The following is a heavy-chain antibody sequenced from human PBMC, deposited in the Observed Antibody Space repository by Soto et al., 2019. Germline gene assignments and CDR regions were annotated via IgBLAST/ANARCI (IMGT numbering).Heavy chain of an antibody. V-gene: IGHV3-53*01. CDR2: IYSGGST. Sequence: PGGSLRLSCAASGFTVSSNYMSWVRQAPGKGLEWVSVIYSGGSTYYADSVKGRFTISRDNSKNTLYLQMNSLRAEDTAVYYCARDLGGSYYYYYGMDVWGQGTTVTVSS. CDR1: GFTVSSNY. D-gene: IGHD1-26*01. J-gene: IGHJ6*02. CDR3: ARDLGGSYYYYYGMDV.